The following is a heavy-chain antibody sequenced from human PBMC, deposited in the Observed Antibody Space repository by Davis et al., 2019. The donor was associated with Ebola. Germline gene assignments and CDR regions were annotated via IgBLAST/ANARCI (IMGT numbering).Heavy chain of an antibody. CDR1: GFTFDDYA. V-gene: IGHV3-43D*03. J-gene: IGHJ4*02. Sequence: PGGSLRLSCAASGFTFDDYAMHWVRQAPGKGLEWVSLISWNGGSTYYADSVKGRFTISRDNSKNSLYLQMNSLRAEDTAVYYCARGGDDYIWGSYRFSHWGQGTLVAVSS. D-gene: IGHD3-16*02. CDR3: ARGGDDYIWGSYRFSH. CDR2: ISWNGGST.